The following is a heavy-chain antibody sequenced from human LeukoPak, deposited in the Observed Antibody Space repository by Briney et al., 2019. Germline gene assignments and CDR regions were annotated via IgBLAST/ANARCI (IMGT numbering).Heavy chain of an antibody. CDR2: INPSGGST. CDR3: ARHLIPYCSGDCPFDY. Sequence: ASVKVSCKASGYTFTSYYMHWVRQAPGQGLEWMGIINPSGGSTSYAQKFQGRVTMTRDTSTSTVYMELSSLRSEDTAVYYCARHLIPYCSGDCPFDYWGQGTLVTVSS. V-gene: IGHV1-46*01. CDR1: GYTFTSYY. D-gene: IGHD2-21*02. J-gene: IGHJ4*02.